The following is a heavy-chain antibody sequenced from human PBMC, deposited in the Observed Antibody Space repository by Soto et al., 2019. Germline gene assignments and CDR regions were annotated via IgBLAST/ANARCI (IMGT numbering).Heavy chain of an antibody. CDR2: IFPGDSDT. J-gene: IGHJ6*02. V-gene: IGHV5-51*01. CDR1: GYNFTNHW. Sequence: GGSLKISCKASGYNFTNHWIVWVRQMPGKGLGWMGVIFPGDSDTRYSPSFQGQVTISADKSSSTAFLQWGSLEASDSAMYYCARQRNAYYGMAVWGQGTTVTVSS. CDR3: ARQRNAYYGMAV.